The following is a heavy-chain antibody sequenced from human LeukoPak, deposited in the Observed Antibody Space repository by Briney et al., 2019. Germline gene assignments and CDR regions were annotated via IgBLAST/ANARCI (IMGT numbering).Heavy chain of an antibody. CDR2: ISGRDGST. Sequence: PGGSQRLSCAASGLTFSSFAMSWVRQAPGKGLEWVSGISGRDGSTYYADSVKGRFTISRDNSKNTLYLQMNSLRAEDTAVYYCARAGNTRFDYWGQGTLVTVSS. CDR3: ARAGNTRFDY. D-gene: IGHD2/OR15-2a*01. J-gene: IGHJ4*02. CDR1: GLTFSSFA. V-gene: IGHV3-23*01.